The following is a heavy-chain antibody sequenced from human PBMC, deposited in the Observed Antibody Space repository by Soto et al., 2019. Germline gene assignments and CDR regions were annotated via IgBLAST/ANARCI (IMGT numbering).Heavy chain of an antibody. CDR1: GDTFASYS. J-gene: IGHJ6*02. CDR2: IIPLLKTV. V-gene: IGHV1-69*06. Sequence: VQSGAEVKKPGSSVNVSCKASGDTFASYSITWVRQAPGQRLEWMGEIIPLLKTVNYAQKFQGRVTITGDRSTSTVYMALSRLRSDDTAVYYCARDPVDLFGYMDVWGHGTTVTVS. CDR3: ARDPVDLFGYMDV. D-gene: IGHD6-25*01.